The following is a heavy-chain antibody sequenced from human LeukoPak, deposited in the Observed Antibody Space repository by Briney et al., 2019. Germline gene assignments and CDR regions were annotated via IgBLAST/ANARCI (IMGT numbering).Heavy chain of an antibody. Sequence: SETLSLTPTVSGGSISSSMSYWGWIRQPPGKGLEWIGSIYYSGSTYYNPSLKSRVTISVDTSKNQFSLKLSSVTAADTAVYYCARRGSSGLYPPLYIDLWGQDNLVPVSS. J-gene: IGHJ1*01. CDR3: ARRGSSGLYPPLYIDL. V-gene: IGHV4-39*01. D-gene: IGHD6-19*01. CDR2: IYYSGST. CDR1: GGSISSSMSY.